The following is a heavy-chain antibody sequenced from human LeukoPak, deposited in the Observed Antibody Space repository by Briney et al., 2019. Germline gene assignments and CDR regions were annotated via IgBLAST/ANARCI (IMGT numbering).Heavy chain of an antibody. J-gene: IGHJ6*02. D-gene: IGHD6-13*01. CDR3: ARDDIAAADAYYYYGMDV. Sequence: VASVKVSCKASGGTFSSYAIGWVRQAPGQGLEWMGRIIPILGIANYAQKFQGRVTITADKSTSTAYMELSSLRSEDTAVYYCARDDIAAADAYYYYGMDVWGQGTTVTVSS. CDR1: GGTFSSYA. CDR2: IIPILGIA. V-gene: IGHV1-69*04.